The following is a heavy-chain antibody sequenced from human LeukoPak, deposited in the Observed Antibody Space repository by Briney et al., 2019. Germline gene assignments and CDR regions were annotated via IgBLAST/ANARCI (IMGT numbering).Heavy chain of an antibody. J-gene: IGHJ5*02. CDR1: GGSFSGYS. CDR2: INHSGST. Sequence: SETLSLTCAVYGGSFSGYSWSWITQPPGKGLGWIGEINHSGSTNYNPSLKSRVTISVDTSKNQFSLKLSSVTAADTAVYYCARGIAAAGCNWFDPWGQGTLVTVSS. CDR3: ARGIAAAGCNWFDP. D-gene: IGHD6-13*01. V-gene: IGHV4-34*01.